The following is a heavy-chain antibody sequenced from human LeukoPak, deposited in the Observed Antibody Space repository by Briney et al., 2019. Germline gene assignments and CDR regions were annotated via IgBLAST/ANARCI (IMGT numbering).Heavy chain of an antibody. Sequence: PGGSLRLSCAASGFTFSSYGMHWVRQAPGKGLEWVAVIWHDGNYKYYADSAKGRFAISRDSSKNTLYLQMNSLRAEDTAVYYCARVMGNYGSLDYWGQGTLVTVSS. CDR3: ARVMGNYGSLDY. J-gene: IGHJ4*02. CDR1: GFTFSSYG. CDR2: IWHDGNYK. D-gene: IGHD3-10*01. V-gene: IGHV3-33*01.